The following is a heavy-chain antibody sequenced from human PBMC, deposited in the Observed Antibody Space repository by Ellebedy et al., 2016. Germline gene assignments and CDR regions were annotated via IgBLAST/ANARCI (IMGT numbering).Heavy chain of an antibody. CDR1: GFTFDDFS. CDR2: ITWNGGSL. D-gene: IGHD3-3*02. J-gene: IGHJ3*01. Sequence: GGSLRLSXEASGFTFDDFSMNWVRQSPTKGLEWVASITWNGGSLTYAASVKGRFTVSRDNGKNFLFLQMNSLKAEDTALYYCAKAREGLAHDALDVWGQGTMVTVSS. V-gene: IGHV3-9*01. CDR3: AKAREGLAHDALDV.